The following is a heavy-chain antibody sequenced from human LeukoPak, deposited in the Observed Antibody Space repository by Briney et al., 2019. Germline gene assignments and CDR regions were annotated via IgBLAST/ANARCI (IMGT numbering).Heavy chain of an antibody. D-gene: IGHD1-26*01. Sequence: SETLFPTCAVYGGSFSGYYWSWIRQPPGKGLGWIGEINHSGSTNYNPSLKSRVTISVDTSKNQFSLKLSSVTAADTAVYYCAKRGAGFYYYYYYMDVWGKGTTVTVSS. J-gene: IGHJ6*03. V-gene: IGHV4-34*01. CDR2: INHSGST. CDR3: AKRGAGFYYYYYYMDV. CDR1: GGSFSGYY.